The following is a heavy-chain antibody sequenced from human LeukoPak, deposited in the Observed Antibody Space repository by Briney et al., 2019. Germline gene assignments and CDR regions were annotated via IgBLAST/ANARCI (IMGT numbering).Heavy chain of an antibody. V-gene: IGHV3-66*01. Sequence: GGSLRLSCAASEFTVSVNYMSWVRQAPGKGLEWVSFIYSGGSTYYADSVKGRFTISRDNAGNTVYLQMNSLRVEDTAMYYCASYSPSYGGLFDYWGQGTLVTVSS. CDR3: ASYSPSYGGLFDY. CDR2: IYSGGST. CDR1: EFTVSVNY. J-gene: IGHJ4*02. D-gene: IGHD5-18*01.